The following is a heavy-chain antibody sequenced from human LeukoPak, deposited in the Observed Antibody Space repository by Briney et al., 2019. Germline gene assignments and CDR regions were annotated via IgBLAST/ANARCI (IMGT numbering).Heavy chain of an antibody. J-gene: IGHJ6*03. D-gene: IGHD4-17*01. CDR3: ARDRIGRTTVTPGRGDYYYYMDV. CDR2: IYTSGST. V-gene: IGHV4-61*02. CDR1: GGSISSGSYY. Sequence: SETLSLTCTVSGGSISSGSYYWSWIRQPAGTGLEWIGRIYTSGSTNYNPSLKSRVTISVDTSKNQFSLKLSSVTAADTAVYYCARDRIGRTTVTPGRGDYYYYMDVWGKGTTVTISS.